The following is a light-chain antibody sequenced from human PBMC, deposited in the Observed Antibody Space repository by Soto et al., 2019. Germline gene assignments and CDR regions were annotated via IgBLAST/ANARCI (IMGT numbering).Light chain of an antibody. CDR3: SSYTSDTSPYV. CDR1: SSDVGGYNY. J-gene: IGLJ1*01. V-gene: IGLV2-14*01. Sequence: QSVLTQPASVSGSPGQSLTISCTGTSSDVGGYNYVSWYQLHPGKAPKLIIYEVNNRPSGLSNRFSGSKSGNTASLTISGLQADDEGDYYCSSYTSDTSPYVFGTGTKLTVL. CDR2: EVN.